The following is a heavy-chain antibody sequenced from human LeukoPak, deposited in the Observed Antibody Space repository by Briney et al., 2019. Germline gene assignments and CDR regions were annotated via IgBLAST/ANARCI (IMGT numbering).Heavy chain of an antibody. CDR1: GYTFTGYY. CDR2: INPNSGGT. D-gene: IGHD1-1*01. J-gene: IGHJ5*02. CDR3: ARDPGASRGTTNWFDP. V-gene: IGHV1-2*02. Sequence: ASVTVSCKASGYTFTGYYMHWVRQAPGQGLEWMGWINPNSGGTNYAQKFQGRVTMTRDTSISTAYMELSRLRSDDTAVYYCARDPGASRGTTNWFDPWGQGTLVTVSS.